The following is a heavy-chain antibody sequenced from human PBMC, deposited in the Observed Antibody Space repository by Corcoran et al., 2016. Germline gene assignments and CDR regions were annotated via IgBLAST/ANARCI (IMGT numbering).Heavy chain of an antibody. CDR1: GFTFSSYW. CDR3: ARAGAYYYDSSGIPNYYYYYGMDV. D-gene: IGHD3-22*01. J-gene: IGHJ6*02. Sequence: EVQLVESGGGLVQPGGSLRLSCAASGFTFSSYWMHGVRQAPGKGLVWVSRINSDGSSTSYADSVKGRFTISRDNAKNTLYLQMNSLRAEDTAVYYCARAGAYYYDSSGIPNYYYYYGMDVWGQGTTVTVSS. CDR2: INSDGSST. V-gene: IGHV3-74*01.